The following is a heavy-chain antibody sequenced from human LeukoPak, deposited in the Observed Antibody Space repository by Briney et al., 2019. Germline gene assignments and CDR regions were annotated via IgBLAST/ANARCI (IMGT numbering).Heavy chain of an antibody. CDR1: GFTFSRYG. CDR2: IRYDGSNK. J-gene: IGHJ4*02. V-gene: IGHV3-30*02. CDR3: AKAGGYSYAFDY. Sequence: PGRSLRLSCAASGFTFSRYGMHWVRQAPGKGLEWVAFIRYDGSNKYYADSVKGRFTISRDNSKNTLYLQMNSLRAEDTAVYYCAKAGGYSYAFDYWGQGTLVTVSS. D-gene: IGHD5-18*01.